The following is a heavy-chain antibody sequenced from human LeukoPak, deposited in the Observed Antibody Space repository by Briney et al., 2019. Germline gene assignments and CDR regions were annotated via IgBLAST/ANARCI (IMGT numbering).Heavy chain of an antibody. D-gene: IGHD3-3*01. CDR1: GFTFSSYW. J-gene: IGHJ6*04. V-gene: IGHV3-74*01. Sequence: GGSLRLSCAASGFTFSSYWMHWVRQAPGKGLVWVSRSNSDGSTTNYADSVKGRFTISGDNAKNMLYLQMNSLRAEDTAVYYCARGPTIRDYDFWTMDVWGKGTTVTVSS. CDR3: ARGPTIRDYDFWTMDV. CDR2: SNSDGSTT.